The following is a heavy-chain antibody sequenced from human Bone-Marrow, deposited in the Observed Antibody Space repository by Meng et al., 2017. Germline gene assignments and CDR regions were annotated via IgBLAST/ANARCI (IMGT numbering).Heavy chain of an antibody. J-gene: IGHJ4*02. CDR2: LFSDGTT. V-gene: IGHV3-53*04. D-gene: IGHD6-19*01. CDR1: EFTLSSSE. CDR3: ATATYSNGWTAERDY. Sequence: GESLKISCAASEFTLSSSEVKWVRQAPGKGLEWVSVLFSDGTTYYAESVKGRFTISRHNSENTLYLQMNSLRIDDTAIYYCATATYSNGWTAERDYWGQGTLVTVSS.